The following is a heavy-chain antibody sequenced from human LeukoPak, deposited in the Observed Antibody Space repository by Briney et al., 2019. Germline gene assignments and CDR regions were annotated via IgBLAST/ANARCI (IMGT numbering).Heavy chain of an antibody. D-gene: IGHD3-3*01. CDR1: GFTFSSYG. Sequence: PGGSLRLSCAASGFTFSSYGMHWVRQAPGKGLEWVAFIRYDGSNKYYADSVKGRFTISRDNSKNTLNLQMGSLRVEDTAVYYCAIGRHDSWSGFPSSWGQGTLVTVSS. V-gene: IGHV3-30*02. CDR3: AIGRHDSWSGFPSS. CDR2: IRYDGSNK. J-gene: IGHJ5*02.